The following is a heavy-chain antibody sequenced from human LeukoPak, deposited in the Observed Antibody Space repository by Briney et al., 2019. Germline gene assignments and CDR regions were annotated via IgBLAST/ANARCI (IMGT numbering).Heavy chain of an antibody. D-gene: IGHD4-17*01. V-gene: IGHV4-38-2*02. Sequence: SETLSLTCTVSGYSISSGYYWGWIRQPPGKGLEWIGSIYHSGSTYYNPSLKSRVTISVDTSKNQFSLKLSSVTAADTAVYYCARDSSGDYGIYYYYYMDVWGKGTTVTVSS. CDR1: GYSISSGYY. CDR3: ARDSSGDYGIYYYYYMDV. CDR2: IYHSGST. J-gene: IGHJ6*03.